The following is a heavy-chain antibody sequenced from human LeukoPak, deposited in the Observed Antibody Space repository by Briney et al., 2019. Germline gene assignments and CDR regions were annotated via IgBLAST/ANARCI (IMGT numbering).Heavy chain of an antibody. J-gene: IGHJ3*02. CDR2: IRYDGSEN. V-gene: IGHV3-7*01. CDR3: ARGYSSTGYYPSLALDI. CDR1: RFIFSSYW. Sequence: GGSLRLSCAASRFIFSSYWMSWLRQAPGKGLEWVANIRYDGSENYYVDSVKGRFTVSRDNAKNSLYLQMNSLRAEDTAVYYCARGYSSTGYYPSLALDIWGQGTMVTVSS. D-gene: IGHD3-9*01.